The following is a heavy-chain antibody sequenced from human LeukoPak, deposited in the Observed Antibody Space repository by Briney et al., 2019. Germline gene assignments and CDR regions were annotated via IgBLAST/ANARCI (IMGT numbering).Heavy chain of an antibody. CDR3: AKDRRAGTVDTMDV. CDR2: ISGSGGST. J-gene: IGHJ6*04. Sequence: GGSLRLXCAASGFTFSSYAMSWVRQAPGKGLEWVSAISGSGGSTYYADSVKGRFTISRDNSKNTLYLQMNSLRAEDTAVYYCAKDRRAGTVDTMDVWGKGTTVTVSS. V-gene: IGHV3-23*01. D-gene: IGHD1-14*01. CDR1: GFTFSSYA.